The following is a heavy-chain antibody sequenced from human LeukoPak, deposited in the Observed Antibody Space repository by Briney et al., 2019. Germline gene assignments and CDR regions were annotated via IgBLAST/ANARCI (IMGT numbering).Heavy chain of an antibody. V-gene: IGHV3-15*01. CDR3: AKDRESTATPYDAFDI. Sequence: GGSLRLSCAASGFTFSNASMSWVRQAPGKGLEWVGRIKSKTDGGTTDYAAPVKGRFTISRDDSKNTLYLQMNSLRAEDTAVYYCAKDRESTATPYDAFDIWGQGTMVTVSS. CDR2: IKSKTDGGTT. CDR1: GFTFSNAS. D-gene: IGHD5-18*01. J-gene: IGHJ3*02.